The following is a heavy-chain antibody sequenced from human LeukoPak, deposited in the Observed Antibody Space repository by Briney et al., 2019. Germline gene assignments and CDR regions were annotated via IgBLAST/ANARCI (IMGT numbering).Heavy chain of an antibody. J-gene: IGHJ4*02. Sequence: GGSLTLSCAPSGFTFSIYSMNWVRQAPGRGLEWVSSMIGRGGSTFYADSVKGRFTISRDNSKNTLYLQMNRLRAEDTAVYYCARGSSGYSAPFDYWGQGTLVTV. CDR2: MIGRGGST. CDR1: GFTFSIYS. V-gene: IGHV3-23*01. D-gene: IGHD3-22*01. CDR3: ARGSSGYSAPFDY.